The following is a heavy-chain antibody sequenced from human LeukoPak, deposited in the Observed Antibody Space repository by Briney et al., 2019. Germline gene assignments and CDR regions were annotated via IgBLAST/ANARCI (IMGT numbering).Heavy chain of an antibody. V-gene: IGHV4-59*01. CDR1: GGSISSYY. CDR2: IYYSGST. CDR3: ASIAAAGSMSLGY. J-gene: IGHJ4*02. D-gene: IGHD6-13*01. Sequence: ETSETLSLTCTVSGGSISSYYWSWIRQPPGKGLEWIAYIYYSGSTNYNPSLKCRVTISVDTSKNQFSLKLSSVTAADTAVYYCASIAAAGSMSLGYWGQGTLVTVSS.